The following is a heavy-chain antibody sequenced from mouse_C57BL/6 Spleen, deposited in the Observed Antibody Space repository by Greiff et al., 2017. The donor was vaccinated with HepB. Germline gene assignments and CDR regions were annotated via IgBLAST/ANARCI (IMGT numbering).Heavy chain of an antibody. V-gene: IGHV1-69*01. CDR1: GYTFTSYW. CDR2: IDPSDSYT. CDR3: ARGSGFYYDYDGFGY. D-gene: IGHD2-4*01. J-gene: IGHJ3*01. Sequence: QVQLQQPGAELVMPGASVKLSCKASGYTFTSYWMHWVKQRPGQGLEWIGEIDPSDSYTNYNQKFKGKSTLTVDKSSSTAYMQLSSLTSEDSAVYYCARGSGFYYDYDGFGYWGQGTLVTVSA.